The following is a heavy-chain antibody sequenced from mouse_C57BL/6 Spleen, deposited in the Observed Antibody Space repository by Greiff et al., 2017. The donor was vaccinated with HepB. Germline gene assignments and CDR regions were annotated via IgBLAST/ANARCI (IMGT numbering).Heavy chain of an antibody. CDR3: ARRGLRLHWYFDV. CDR1: GYTFTSYW. Sequence: QVQLQQPGAELVKPGASVKLSCKASGYTFTSYWMHWVKQRPGRGLEWIGRIDPNSGGTKYNEKFKSKATLTVDKPSSTAYMQLSSLTSEDSAVYYCARRGLRLHWYFDVWGTGTTVTVSS. V-gene: IGHV1-72*01. J-gene: IGHJ1*03. CDR2: IDPNSGGT. D-gene: IGHD2-4*01.